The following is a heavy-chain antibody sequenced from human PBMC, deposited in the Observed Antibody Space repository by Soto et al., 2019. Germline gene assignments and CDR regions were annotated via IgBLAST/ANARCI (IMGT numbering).Heavy chain of an antibody. D-gene: IGHD3-16*02. CDR3: AAVLVTFGGVIAGDLAFDI. CDR1: GYTLTELS. J-gene: IGHJ3*02. Sequence: ASVKVSCKVSGYTLTELSMHWVRQAPGKGLEWMGGFDPEDGETIYAQKFQGRVTMTEDTSTDTAYMELSSLRSEDTAVYYCAAVLVTFGGVIAGDLAFDIWGQGTMVTVSS. CDR2: FDPEDGET. V-gene: IGHV1-24*01.